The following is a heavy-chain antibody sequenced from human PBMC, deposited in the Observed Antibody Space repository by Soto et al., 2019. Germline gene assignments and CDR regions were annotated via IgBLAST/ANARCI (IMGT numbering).Heavy chain of an antibody. V-gene: IGHV1-18*04. CDR2: IAPHSGRT. CDR1: GYAFTSYG. Sequence: QVQLVQSGPEVKNPGASVRVSCVASGYAFTSYGVNWVRQAPGQGLEWMGWIAPHSGRTTYLPKFQGRVTMTAVVSTNTAYIELRSLKSDDTGIYFCARAATGSYHSAYWGQGTVVTVSS. D-gene: IGHD3-10*01. CDR3: ARAATGSYHSAY. J-gene: IGHJ4*02.